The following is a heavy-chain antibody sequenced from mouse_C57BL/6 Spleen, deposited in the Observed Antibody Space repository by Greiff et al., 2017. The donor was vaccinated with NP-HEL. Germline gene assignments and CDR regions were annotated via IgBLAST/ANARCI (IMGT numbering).Heavy chain of an antibody. V-gene: IGHV1-4*01. CDR3: ARTPFTTVVAGDFDY. Sequence: VKLMESGAELARPGASVKMSCKASGYTFTSYTMHWVKQRPGQGLEWIGYINPSSGYTKYNQKFKDKATLTADKSSSTAYMQLSSLTSEDSAVYYCARTPFTTVVAGDFDYWGQGTTLTVSS. CDR1: GYTFTSYT. D-gene: IGHD1-1*01. CDR2: INPSSGYT. J-gene: IGHJ2*01.